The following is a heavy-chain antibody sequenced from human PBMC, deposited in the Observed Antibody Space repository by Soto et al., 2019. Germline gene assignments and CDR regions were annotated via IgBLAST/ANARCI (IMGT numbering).Heavy chain of an antibody. D-gene: IGHD1-1*01. J-gene: IGHJ5*02. CDR2: FSGGGGGT. CDR3: VRWNGFGDR. CDR1: GFIISDYG. V-gene: IGHV3-23*01. Sequence: EVQLLESGGGLVQPRGSLRLSCAVSGFIISDYGVTWVRQAPGKGLEWVSGFSGGGGGTFYADSVKGRFTISRDDPKNTAYLQMNSLGAEDTAVYYCVRWNGFGDRWGQGTLVIVSS.